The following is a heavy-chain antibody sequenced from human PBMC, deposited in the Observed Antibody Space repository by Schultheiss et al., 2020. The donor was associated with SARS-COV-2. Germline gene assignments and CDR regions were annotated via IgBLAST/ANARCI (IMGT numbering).Heavy chain of an antibody. Sequence: SETLSLTCTVSGGSISSGGYYWSWIRQHPGKGLEWIGYIYYSGNTYYNPSLKSRVTISVDTSKNQFSLKLSSVTAADTAVYYCARGNLGLLWFGTSVYGMDVWGQGTTVTVSS. CDR1: GGSISSGGYY. CDR3: ARGNLGLLWFGTSVYGMDV. V-gene: IGHV4-31*03. CDR2: IYYSGNT. D-gene: IGHD3-10*01. J-gene: IGHJ6*02.